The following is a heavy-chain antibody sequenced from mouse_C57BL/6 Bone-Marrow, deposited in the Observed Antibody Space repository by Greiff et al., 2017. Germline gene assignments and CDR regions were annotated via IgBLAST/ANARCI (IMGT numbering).Heavy chain of an antibody. CDR1: GFTFSSYG. J-gene: IGHJ1*03. CDR2: ISSGGSYT. CDR3: ARKGITTVGYWYFDV. Sequence: DVMLVESGGDLVKPGGSLKLSCAAPGFTFSSYGMSWVRQTPDTRLEWVATISSGGSYTYYTDSVKGRSPISRDKAKNTLYLHMSILKSEDTAMYYYARKGITTVGYWYFDVWGTGTTVTVSS. V-gene: IGHV5-6*02. D-gene: IGHD1-1*01.